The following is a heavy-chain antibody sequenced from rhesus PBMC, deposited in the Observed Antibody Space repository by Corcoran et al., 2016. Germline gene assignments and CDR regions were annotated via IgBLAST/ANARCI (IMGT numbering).Heavy chain of an antibody. CDR3: ARDPGELEQRDYFDY. CDR1: GGSISSSNW. CDR2: ISGSSEST. D-gene: IGHD1-20*01. V-gene: IGHV4-65*01. J-gene: IGHJ4*01. Sequence: QVQLQESGPGLVKPSETLSLTCAVSGGSISSSNWWSWIRQPPGKGLEWIGYISGSSESTYYNPSLKSRVTISTDTSKSQFSLKLSSVTAADTAVYYCARDPGELEQRDYFDYWGQGVLVTVSS.